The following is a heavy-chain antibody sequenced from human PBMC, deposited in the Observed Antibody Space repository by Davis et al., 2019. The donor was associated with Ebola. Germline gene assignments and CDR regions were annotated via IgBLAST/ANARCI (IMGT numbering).Heavy chain of an antibody. D-gene: IGHD3-22*01. J-gene: IGHJ4*02. CDR2: ISGSGGST. V-gene: IGHV3-23*01. Sequence: GESLKISCAASGFTFSSYGMHWVRQAPGKGLEWVSAISGSGGSTYYADSVKGRFTISRDNSKNTLYLQMNSLRAEDTAVYYCARTYYYDNSGYSVGYWGQGTLVSVSS. CDR3: ARTYYYDNSGYSVGY. CDR1: GFTFSSYG.